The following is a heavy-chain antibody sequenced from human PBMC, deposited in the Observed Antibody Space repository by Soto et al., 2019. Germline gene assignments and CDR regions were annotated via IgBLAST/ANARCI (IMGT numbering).Heavy chain of an antibody. V-gene: IGHV3-21*04. CDR3: AKDRTGGSLHPDAFDI. Sequence: GGSLRLSCAASGFTFSTYSMHWVRQAPGKGLEWVSSISGGSDYIYYSDSMKGRFTISRDNAKDTLFLQMNSLRAEDTAVYYCAKDRTGGSLHPDAFDIWGQGTMVTVSS. CDR1: GFTFSTYS. D-gene: IGHD2-15*01. J-gene: IGHJ3*02. CDR2: ISGGSDYI.